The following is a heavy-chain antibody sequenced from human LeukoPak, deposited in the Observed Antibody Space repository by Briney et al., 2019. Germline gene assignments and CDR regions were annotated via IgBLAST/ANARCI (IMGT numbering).Heavy chain of an antibody. V-gene: IGHV3-7*01. D-gene: IGHD3-22*01. CDR2: INQDGSEM. J-gene: IGHJ2*01. CDR1: GFTFSNYW. Sequence: GGSLRLSCAASGFTFSNYWMSWVCQAPGKGLEWLANINQDGSEMYYVDSVKGRFTISRDNGKNSLYLQINSLRADDTAVYYCARDQGSMIVVRTTILYFDLWGRGTLVTVSS. CDR3: ARDQGSMIVVRTTILYFDL.